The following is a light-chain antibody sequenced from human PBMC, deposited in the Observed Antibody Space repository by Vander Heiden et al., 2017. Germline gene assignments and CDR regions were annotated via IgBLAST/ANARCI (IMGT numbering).Light chain of an antibody. CDR3: QSHDDSNVV. Sequence: NFMLTQPHPVSESPGKQITISCTRSSGILARNPVHWYQQRPGSPPTTVIYEDTHRPSGVPDRFSGSIATFSNSASLTISGLRTEDEADYYCQSHDDSNVVFGGGTKLTVL. CDR2: EDT. J-gene: IGLJ2*01. V-gene: IGLV6-57*01. CDR1: SGILARNP.